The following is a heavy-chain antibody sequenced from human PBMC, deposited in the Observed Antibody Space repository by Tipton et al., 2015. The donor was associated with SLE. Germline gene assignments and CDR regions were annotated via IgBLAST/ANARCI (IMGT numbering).Heavy chain of an antibody. Sequence: TLSLTCAVYGGSSSGYYWSWIRQPPEKGLEWIGEINHSGSTNYNPSLKSRVTMSVDKSKYHFSLNLSSVTAADTAVYYCARRTIFGPPRYDSWGQGTLVTVSS. V-gene: IGHV4-34*01. CDR2: INHSGST. CDR1: GGSSSGYY. CDR3: ARRTIFGPPRYDS. D-gene: IGHD3-3*01. J-gene: IGHJ5*01.